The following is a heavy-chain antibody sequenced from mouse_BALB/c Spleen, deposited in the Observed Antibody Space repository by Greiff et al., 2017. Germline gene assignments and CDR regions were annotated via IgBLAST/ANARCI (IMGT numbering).Heavy chain of an antibody. CDR2: ISDGGSYT. D-gene: IGHD2-4*01. V-gene: IGHV5-4*02. CDR1: GFTFSDYY. Sequence: EVKVVESGGGLVKPGGSLKLSCAASGFTFSDYYMYWVRQTPEKRLEWVATISDGGSYTYYPDSVKGRFTISRDNAKNNLYLQMSSLKSEDTAMYYCARDDDYDPPYWGQGTLVTVAA. CDR3: ARDDDYDPPY. J-gene: IGHJ3*01.